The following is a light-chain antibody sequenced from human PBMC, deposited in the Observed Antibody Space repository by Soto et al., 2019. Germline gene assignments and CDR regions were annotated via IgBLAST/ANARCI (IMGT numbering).Light chain of an antibody. J-gene: IGKJ4*01. Sequence: AIEMTQSPFSLSASVGDRVTITCRASQGIGSDLAWYQQRPGKAPKLLIYAVSSLQNGVPSRFSGSGSGTDFTLTISSLQPEDFASYYCLQDHNLLTFGGGTKVETK. CDR2: AVS. CDR3: LQDHNLLT. V-gene: IGKV1-6*01. CDR1: QGIGSD.